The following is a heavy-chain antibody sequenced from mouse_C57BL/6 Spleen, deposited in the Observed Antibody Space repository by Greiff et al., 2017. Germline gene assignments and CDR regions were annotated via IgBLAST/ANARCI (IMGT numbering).Heavy chain of an antibody. D-gene: IGHD2-3*01. Sequence: EVQLVESGGGLVQPGGSMKLSCVASGFTFSNYWMNWVRQSPEKGLEWVAQIRLKSDNYATHYAESVKGRFTISRDDSKSSVYLQMNNLRAEDTGIYYCTVYDGYYPLAMDYWGQGTSVTVSS. CDR1: GFTFSNYW. J-gene: IGHJ4*01. CDR3: TVYDGYYPLAMDY. CDR2: IRLKSDNYAT. V-gene: IGHV6-3*01.